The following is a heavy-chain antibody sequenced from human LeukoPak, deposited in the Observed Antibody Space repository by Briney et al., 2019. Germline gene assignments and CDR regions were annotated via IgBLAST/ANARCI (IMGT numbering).Heavy chain of an antibody. V-gene: IGHV3-33*01. J-gene: IGHJ1*01. CDR2: IWYDGSNK. CDR3: ARSRVGYCSSTTCLGFSQH. CDR1: GFTFSSYG. D-gene: IGHD2-2*01. Sequence: GGSLRLSCAASGFTFSSYGMHWVRQAPGKGLEWVAVIWYDGSNKYYADSVKGRFTISRDNSKNTLYLQMNSLRAEDTAVYYCARSRVGYCSSTTCLGFSQHWGQGTLVTVSS.